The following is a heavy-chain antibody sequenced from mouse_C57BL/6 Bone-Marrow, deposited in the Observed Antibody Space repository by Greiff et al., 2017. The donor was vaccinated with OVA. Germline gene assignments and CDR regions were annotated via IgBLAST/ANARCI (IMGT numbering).Heavy chain of an antibody. Sequence: EVQLQQPGTELVKPGASVKLSCKASGFNIKDDYMHWVKQRPEQGLEWIGWIDPENGDTEYASKFQGKATITADTSSNTAYLQLSSLTSEDTAVYYCTTNGYFSFDYWGQGTTLTVSS. V-gene: IGHV14-4*01. D-gene: IGHD2-3*01. CDR2: IDPENGDT. J-gene: IGHJ2*01. CDR3: TTNGYFSFDY. CDR1: GFNIKDDY.